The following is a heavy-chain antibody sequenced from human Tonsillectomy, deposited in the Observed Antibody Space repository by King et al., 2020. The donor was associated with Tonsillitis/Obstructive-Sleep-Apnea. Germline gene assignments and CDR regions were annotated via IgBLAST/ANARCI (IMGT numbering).Heavy chain of an antibody. CDR2: IYPGDSHT. CDR3: ARHSPLFADDAPGFDL. Sequence: QLVQSGPEVKKPGESLKISCEGSGHTFSNYWIAWVRQMPGKGLEWMGIIYPGDSHTTYSPSFEGRVTISADKSIRTAYLQWSSLRASDTAMYYCARHSPLFADDAPGFDLWGQGTLVTVSS. CDR1: GHTFSNYW. D-gene: IGHD2-2*01. V-gene: IGHV5-51*01. J-gene: IGHJ4*02.